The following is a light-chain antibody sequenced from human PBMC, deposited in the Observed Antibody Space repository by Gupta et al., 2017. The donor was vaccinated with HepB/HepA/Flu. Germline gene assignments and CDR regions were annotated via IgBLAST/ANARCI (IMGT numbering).Light chain of an antibody. V-gene: IGKV1-39*01. CDR3: QQCYSLPLA. Sequence: DVQMTQSSSSVSASVGDRVTITCRASENIDHYLNWYQHKPGKAPELLIHSASSLQSGVPSRFRGTVSGTEFTLTISSLQPEDFGTYFCQQCYSLPLAFGGGTKVEMK. J-gene: IGKJ4*01. CDR1: ENIDHY. CDR2: SAS.